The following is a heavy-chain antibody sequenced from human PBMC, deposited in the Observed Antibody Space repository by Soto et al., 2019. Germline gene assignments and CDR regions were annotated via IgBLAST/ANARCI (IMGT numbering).Heavy chain of an antibody. CDR2: IYSGGYT. D-gene: IGHD3-16*01. J-gene: IGHJ4*02. V-gene: IGHV3-53*01. CDR1: GFTVSNNY. Sequence: EVQLVESGGGLIQPGGSLRLSCAVSGFTVSNNYMSWVRQAPGKGLEGVSVIYSGGYTAYGDSVKGRFTISRDNSKNKLHLQKTRGRGPGTGVFYCATPGGGGGYWGQGTLVTVSS. CDR3: ATPGGGGGY.